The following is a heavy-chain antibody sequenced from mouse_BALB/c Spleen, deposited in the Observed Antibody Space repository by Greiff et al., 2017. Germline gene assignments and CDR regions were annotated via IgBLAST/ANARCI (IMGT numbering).Heavy chain of an antibody. Sequence: DVMLVESGGGLVQPGGSRKLSCAASGFTFSSFGMHWVRQAPEKGLEWVAYISSGSSTIYYADTVKGRFTISRDNPKNTLFLQMTSLRSEDTAMYYCARPTVDAMDYWGQGTSVTVSS. CDR3: ARPTVDAMDY. CDR1: GFTFSSFG. J-gene: IGHJ4*01. D-gene: IGHD1-1*01. CDR2: ISSGSSTI. V-gene: IGHV5-17*02.